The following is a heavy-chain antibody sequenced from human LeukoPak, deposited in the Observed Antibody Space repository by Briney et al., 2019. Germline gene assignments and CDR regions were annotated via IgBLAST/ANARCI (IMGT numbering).Heavy chain of an antibody. Sequence: ASVTVSCKVSGYTLTELSMHWVRQAPGKGLEWMGGFDPEDGETIYAQKFQGRVTMTEDTSTDTAYMELSSLRSEDTAVYYCATEQGLRVGARINWFDPWGQGTLVTVSS. CDR2: FDPEDGET. V-gene: IGHV1-24*01. CDR3: ATEQGLRVGARINWFDP. J-gene: IGHJ5*02. D-gene: IGHD1-26*01. CDR1: GYTLTELS.